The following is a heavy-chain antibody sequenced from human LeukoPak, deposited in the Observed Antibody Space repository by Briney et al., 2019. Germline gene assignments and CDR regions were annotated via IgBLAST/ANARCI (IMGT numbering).Heavy chain of an antibody. V-gene: IGHV1-18*01. CDR3: ARGHTEDEYYYDSSAPGAFDY. CDR1: GYTFTSYG. D-gene: IGHD3-22*01. J-gene: IGHJ4*02. CDR2: ISAYNGNT. Sequence: GASVKVSCKASGYTFTSYGINWVRQAPGQGLEWMGWISAYNGNTNYAQKLQGRVTMTTDTSTSTAYMELRSLRSDDTAVYYCARGHTEDEYYYDSSAPGAFDYWGQGTLVTVSS.